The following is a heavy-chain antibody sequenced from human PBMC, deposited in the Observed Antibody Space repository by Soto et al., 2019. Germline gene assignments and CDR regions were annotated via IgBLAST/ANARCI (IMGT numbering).Heavy chain of an antibody. Sequence: QVQLVQSAAEVKKPGASVKVTCKASGYTFIRYGITWVRQAPGQGLEWVGWISPYKDYTEYAQKFHGRVTMTTDTSSRTVTMALRGLRSEDTAVYYCARGGYYDNFWKKLNYYGLDVWGQGTTVTVSS. CDR3: ARGGYYDNFWKKLNYYGLDV. D-gene: IGHD3-16*01. CDR2: ISPYKDYT. J-gene: IGHJ6*02. CDR1: GYTFIRYG. V-gene: IGHV1-18*01.